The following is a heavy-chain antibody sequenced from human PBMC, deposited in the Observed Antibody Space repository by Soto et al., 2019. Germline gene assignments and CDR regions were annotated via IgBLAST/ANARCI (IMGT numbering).Heavy chain of an antibody. D-gene: IGHD2-2*01. CDR2: IKTKADGGTT. Sequence: EVQLVESGGGLVNPGGSLRLSCVVSGLTFSHAWMSWVRQAPGKGLEWVGRIKTKADGGTTDYAAIVKGRFTISRDESKSTLFLQMNSLNTEDSAVYYCTTDSGYCSSTSCRYSYMDVWGKGNTVTVSS. J-gene: IGHJ6*03. V-gene: IGHV3-15*01. CDR3: TTDSGYCSSTSCRYSYMDV. CDR1: GLTFSHAW.